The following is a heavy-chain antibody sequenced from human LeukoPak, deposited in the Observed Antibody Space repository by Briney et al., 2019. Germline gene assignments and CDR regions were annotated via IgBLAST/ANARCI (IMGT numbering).Heavy chain of an antibody. CDR3: AKPLYPNYDYVWGSYRSPFDY. CDR1: VFTFSSYA. J-gene: IGHJ4*02. CDR2: ISCTGRST. V-gene: IGHV3-23*01. Sequence: GASLRLSCAASVFTFSSYAMAWVRQTTGKGLEWLSAISCTGRSTFYADSVKGRFTISRDNSKDTLYLQMNSLRAEDTAVYYCAKPLYPNYDYVWGSYRSPFDYWGQGILVTVSS. D-gene: IGHD3-16*02.